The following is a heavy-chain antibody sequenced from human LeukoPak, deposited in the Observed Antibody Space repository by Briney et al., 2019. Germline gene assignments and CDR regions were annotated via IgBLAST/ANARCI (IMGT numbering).Heavy chain of an antibody. J-gene: IGHJ4*02. CDR1: GFTFSNYG. V-gene: IGHV3-30*02. CDR2: ILYDGSNK. Sequence: GGSLRLSCAASGFTFSNYGMHWVRQAPGKGLEWVAFILYDGSNKYYADSVKGRFTISRDNSKNTLYLQMNSLRAEDTAVYYCARPATVSGGDYWGQGTLVTVSS. D-gene: IGHD2-15*01. CDR3: ARPATVSGGDY.